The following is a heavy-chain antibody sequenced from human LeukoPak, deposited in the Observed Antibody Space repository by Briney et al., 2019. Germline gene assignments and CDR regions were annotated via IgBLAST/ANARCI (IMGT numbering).Heavy chain of an antibody. V-gene: IGHV3-30*18. Sequence: GGSLRLSCAASGFTFSSYGMHWVRQAPGKGLEWVAVISYDGSDKYYADSVKGRFTISRDNSKNTLYLQMNSLRAEDTAVYYCAKDQRNYYDSSGYPNDAFDIWGQGTMVTVSS. CDR1: GFTFSSYG. CDR3: AKDQRNYYDSSGYPNDAFDI. J-gene: IGHJ3*02. D-gene: IGHD3-22*01. CDR2: ISYDGSDK.